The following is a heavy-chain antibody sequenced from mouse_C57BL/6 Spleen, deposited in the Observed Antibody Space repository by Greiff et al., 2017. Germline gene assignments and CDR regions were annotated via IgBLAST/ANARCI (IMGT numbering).Heavy chain of an antibody. D-gene: IGHD4-1*01. CDR3: TTFWDGDY. J-gene: IGHJ2*01. V-gene: IGHV14-4*01. CDR2: IDPENGDT. CDR1: GFNIKDDY. Sequence: EVQLQQSGAELVRPGASVKLSCTASGFNIKDDYMHWVKQRPEQGLEWIGWIDPENGDTEYASKFQGKATITADTSSNTAYLQLSSLTSEDTAVXYCTTFWDGDYWGQGTTLTVSS.